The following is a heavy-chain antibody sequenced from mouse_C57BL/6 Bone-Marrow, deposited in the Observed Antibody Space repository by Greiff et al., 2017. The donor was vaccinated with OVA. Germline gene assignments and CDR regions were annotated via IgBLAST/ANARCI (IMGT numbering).Heavy chain of an antibody. CDR3: ARTRGNTTVVFDY. J-gene: IGHJ2*01. D-gene: IGHD1-1*01. CDR2: INPGSGGT. V-gene: IGHV1-54*01. Sequence: VQLQQSGAELVRPGTSVKVSCKASGYAFTNYLIEWVKQRPGQGLEWIGVINPGSGGTNYNEKFKGKATLTADKSSSTAYMQLSSVTSEDSAVYFCARTRGNTTVVFDYWGQGTTLTVSS. CDR1: GYAFTNYL.